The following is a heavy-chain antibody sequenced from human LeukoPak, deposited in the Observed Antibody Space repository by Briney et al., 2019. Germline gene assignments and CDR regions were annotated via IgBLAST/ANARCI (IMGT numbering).Heavy chain of an antibody. CDR3: ARDSIAAHLGFDY. J-gene: IGHJ4*02. D-gene: IGHD6-6*01. CDR1: GFTFSSYA. Sequence: GGSLGLSCAASGFTFSSYAMHWVRQAPGKGLEWVAVIYADSVKGRFTISRDNSKNTLYLQMNSLRAEDTAVYYCARDSIAAHLGFDYWGQGTLVTVSS. V-gene: IGHV3-30*01. CDR2: I.